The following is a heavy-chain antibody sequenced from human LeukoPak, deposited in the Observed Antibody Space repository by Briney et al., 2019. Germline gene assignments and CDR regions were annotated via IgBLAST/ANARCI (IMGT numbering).Heavy chain of an antibody. CDR2: ISWNSGSI. CDR3: AKGRATVTTRVFDI. Sequence: PGGSLRLSCAASGFTFDDYAMHWVRQAPGKGLEWVSGISWNSGSIGYADSVKGRFTISRDNAKNSLYLQMNSLRAEDTALYYCAKGRATVTTRVFDIWGQGTMVTVSS. J-gene: IGHJ3*02. CDR1: GFTFDDYA. V-gene: IGHV3-9*01. D-gene: IGHD4-17*01.